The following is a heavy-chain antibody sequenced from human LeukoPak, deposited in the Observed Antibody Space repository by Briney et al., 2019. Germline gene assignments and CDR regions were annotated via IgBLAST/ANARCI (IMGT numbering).Heavy chain of an antibody. V-gene: IGHV3-53*04. CDR2: IYSGGST. CDR1: GFTVSSNY. J-gene: IGHJ6*02. CDR3: ARDRGYYDSSGYFRSDGMDV. D-gene: IGHD3-22*01. Sequence: PGGSLRLSCAASGFTVSSNYMSGVRQAPGKGLEWVSVIYSGGSTYYADSVKGRFTISRHNSKNTLYLQMNSLRAEDTAVYYCARDRGYYDSSGYFRSDGMDVWGQGTTVTVSS.